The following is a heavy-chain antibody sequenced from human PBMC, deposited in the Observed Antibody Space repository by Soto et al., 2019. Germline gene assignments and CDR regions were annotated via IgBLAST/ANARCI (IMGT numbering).Heavy chain of an antibody. CDR2: VYYRGRS. V-gene: IGHV4-39*01. J-gene: IGHJ4*02. CDR1: GGSVSISNYY. D-gene: IGHD2-2*01. Sequence: SETLSLTCTVSGGSVSISNYYWGWIRQSPGKGLEWIGSVYYRGRSYSKSSVKSRVTISVDTSKNQFSLNLNSVTASDTAVYYCVSQRTSVPTQAYFDYWGPGALVTVSS. CDR3: VSQRTSVPTQAYFDY.